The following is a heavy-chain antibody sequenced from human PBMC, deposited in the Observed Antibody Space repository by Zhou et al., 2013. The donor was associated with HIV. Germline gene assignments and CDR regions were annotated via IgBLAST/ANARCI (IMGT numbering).Heavy chain of an antibody. CDR3: ARTGDCSSTSCSNEGGLRYYYYYMDV. CDR1: GGTFSSYA. D-gene: IGHD2-2*01. V-gene: IGHV1-69*05. Sequence: QVQLVQSGAEVKKPGSSVKVSCKASGGTFSSYAISWVRQAPGQGLEWMGGIIPIFGTANYAQKFQGRVTITTDESTSTAYMELSSLRSEDTAVYYCARTGDCSSTSCSNEGGLRYYYYYMDVWGKGTTGHRLL. CDR2: IIPIFGTA. J-gene: IGHJ6*03.